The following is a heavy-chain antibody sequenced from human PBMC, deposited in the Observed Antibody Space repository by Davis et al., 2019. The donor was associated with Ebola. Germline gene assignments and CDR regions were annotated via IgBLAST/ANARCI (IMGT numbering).Heavy chain of an antibody. Sequence: SETLSLTCTVSGGSISSSSYYWGWIRQPPGKGLEWIGSIYYSGSTYYNPSLKSRVTISVDTSKNQFSLKLSSVTAADTAVYYCARHDIVVVVAAFDYWGQGTLVTVSS. CDR1: GGSISSSSYY. J-gene: IGHJ4*02. V-gene: IGHV4-39*07. CDR2: IYYSGST. CDR3: ARHDIVVVVAAFDY. D-gene: IGHD2-15*01.